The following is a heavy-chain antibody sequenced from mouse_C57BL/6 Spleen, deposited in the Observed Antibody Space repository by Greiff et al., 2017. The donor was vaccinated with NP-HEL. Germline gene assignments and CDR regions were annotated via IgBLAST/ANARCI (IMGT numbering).Heavy chain of an antibody. V-gene: IGHV5-6*02. CDR3: AIRGLGPYYYGY. CDR2: ISSGGGNT. J-gene: IGHJ2*01. CDR1: GFTFSSYG. D-gene: IGHD4-1*01. Sequence: EVKLVESGGDLVKPGGSLKLSCAASGFTFSSYGMSWVRQTPDKRLEWVATISSGGGNTYYTDSVKGRFTNSRDNANNTLYLQMSRLKSKDTAMYYCAIRGLGPYYYGYWGQGTTLTVSS.